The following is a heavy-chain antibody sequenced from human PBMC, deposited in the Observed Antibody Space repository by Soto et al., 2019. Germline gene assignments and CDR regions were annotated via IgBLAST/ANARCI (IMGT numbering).Heavy chain of an antibody. CDR3: ARVPSPFDYYYAMDV. Sequence: VQLRESGPGLVKPSQTLSLTCTVSGYSISSGNKYWSWIRQPPGTGLEWIGYVFSSGTTYYNPSLKGRVSISLDASENQFALKFASVTDADSAVYYCARVPSPFDYYYAMDVWGQGTTVTVSS. J-gene: IGHJ6*02. CDR2: VFSSGTT. CDR1: GYSISSGNKY. D-gene: IGHD3-16*01. V-gene: IGHV4-30-4*01.